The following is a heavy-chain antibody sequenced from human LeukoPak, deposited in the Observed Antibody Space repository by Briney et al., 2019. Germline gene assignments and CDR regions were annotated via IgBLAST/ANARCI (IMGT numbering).Heavy chain of an antibody. CDR2: ISWNSGSI. CDR3: ASGGRSGSLDY. CDR1: GFTLSNYY. V-gene: IGHV3-9*03. J-gene: IGHJ4*02. D-gene: IGHD1-26*01. Sequence: GGSLRLSCGVSGFTLSNYYMSWVHQAPGKGLEWVSGISWNSGSIGYADSVKGRFTISRDNAKNSLYLQMNSLRAEDMALYYCASGGRSGSLDYWGQGTLVTVSS.